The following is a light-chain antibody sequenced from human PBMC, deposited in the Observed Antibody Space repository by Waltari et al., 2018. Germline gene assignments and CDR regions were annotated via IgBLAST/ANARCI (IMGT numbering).Light chain of an antibody. V-gene: IGKV3-15*01. CDR1: QSVSSN. J-gene: IGKJ3*01. CDR2: GAS. CDR3: QQYSSWPPT. Sequence: EIMMTQSPATLSVSPGERATLSCRASQSVSSNLAWHQQKPGQAPRLLIYGASSRATGIPARFSGSVSGTEFTLTISSLQSEDFAVYYCQQYSSWPPTFGPGTKVDIK.